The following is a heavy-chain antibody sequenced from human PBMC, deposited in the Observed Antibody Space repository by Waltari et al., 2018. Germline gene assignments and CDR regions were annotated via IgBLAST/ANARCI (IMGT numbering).Heavy chain of an antibody. D-gene: IGHD3-22*01. CDR2: IAYSGRT. CDR1: SESMKRDS. Sequence: DSGPGGVRPSETLSLTCSIASESMKRDSCIWIAHPSETALECIAHIAYSGRTHYNPYLKSRLKIFIDASKNHFSLNLTSVSAADTAVYFCAPLPRSSVSAAFAVWGQGTRVSVS. J-gene: IGHJ4*02. V-gene: IGHV4-59*01. CDR3: APLPRSSVSAAFAV.